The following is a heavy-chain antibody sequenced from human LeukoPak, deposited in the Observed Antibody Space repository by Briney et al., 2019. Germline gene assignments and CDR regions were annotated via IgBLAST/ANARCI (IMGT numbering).Heavy chain of an antibody. V-gene: IGHV3-21*01. CDR3: ARDPAYCGGDCYSGNYYFDY. CDR2: ISSGSSYI. CDR1: GFTFSSYG. D-gene: IGHD2-21*02. Sequence: PGGSLRLSCAASGFTFSSYGMNWVRQAPGKGLEWLSSISSGSSYIFYADSMKGRFTISRDNAKNSLYLQMNSLRAEDTAVYYCARDPAYCGGDCYSGNYYFDYWGQGTLVTVSS. J-gene: IGHJ4*02.